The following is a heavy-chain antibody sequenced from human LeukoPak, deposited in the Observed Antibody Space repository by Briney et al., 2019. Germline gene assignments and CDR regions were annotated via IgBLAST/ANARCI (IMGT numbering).Heavy chain of an antibody. CDR1: GCTFSSYA. CDR3: ASRESALHYSSSWYEY. J-gene: IGHJ4*02. CDR2: IIPIFGTA. Sequence: SVKVSCKASGCTFSSYASSWVRQAPGQGLEWMGGIIPIFGTANYAQKFHGRVTINADESTSTAYMELSSLRSEDTAVYYCASRESALHYSSSWYEYWGQGTVVSVPS. D-gene: IGHD6-13*01. V-gene: IGHV1-69*01.